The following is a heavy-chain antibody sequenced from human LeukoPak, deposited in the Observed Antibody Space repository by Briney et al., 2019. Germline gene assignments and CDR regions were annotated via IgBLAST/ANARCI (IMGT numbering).Heavy chain of an antibody. Sequence: LGGSLRLSCAASGFTFSSYAMHWVRQAPGKGLEWVAVISYDGSNKYYADSVKGRFTISRDNSKNTLYLQMNSLRAEDTAVYYCARENYYDSSGRSHFDYWGQGTLVTVSS. CDR1: GFTFSSYA. CDR2: ISYDGSNK. D-gene: IGHD3-22*01. V-gene: IGHV3-30*01. CDR3: ARENYYDSSGRSHFDY. J-gene: IGHJ4*02.